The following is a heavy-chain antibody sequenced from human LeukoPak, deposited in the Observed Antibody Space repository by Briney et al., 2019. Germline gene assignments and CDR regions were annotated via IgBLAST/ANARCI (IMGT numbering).Heavy chain of an antibody. CDR3: AKVGGDIVVVVAATPIFYFDY. J-gene: IGHJ4*02. Sequence: GGSLRLSCAASGFTLSSYYMSWVRQAPGKGLEWISVIYNGGSTYYADSVKGRFPISRDNSKNTLYLQMNSLRAEGTAVYYCAKVGGDIVVVVAATPIFYFDYWGQGTLVTVSS. CDR2: IYNGGST. CDR1: GFTLSSYY. D-gene: IGHD2-15*01. V-gene: IGHV3-53*01.